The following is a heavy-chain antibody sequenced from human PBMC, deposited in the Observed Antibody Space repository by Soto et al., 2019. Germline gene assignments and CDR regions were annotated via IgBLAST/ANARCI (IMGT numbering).Heavy chain of an antibody. CDR2: VTVTGGST. CDR1: AISFNTYG. J-gene: IGHJ5*02. V-gene: IGHV3-23*01. Sequence: GGSLRLSCAASAISFNTYGVTWVRQAPGKGLEWVSTVTVTGGSTYYADSVKGRFTISRDRSNYTVSLLLNSLRVEDTAIYYCAGQRSPFGWFDP. D-gene: IGHD3-16*01. CDR3: AGQRSPFGWFDP.